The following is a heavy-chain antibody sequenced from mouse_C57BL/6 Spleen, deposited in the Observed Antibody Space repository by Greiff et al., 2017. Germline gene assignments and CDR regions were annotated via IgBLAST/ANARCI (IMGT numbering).Heavy chain of an antibody. J-gene: IGHJ2*01. Sequence: QVQLQQSGAELMKPGASVKLSCKATGYTFTGYWIEWVKQRPGPGLEWIGEILPGSGSTNYNEKFKGKATFTADTSSNTAYMQLSSLTTEDSAIYYCARRGFDYYGSSYFFDYWGQGTTLTVSS. CDR2: ILPGSGST. V-gene: IGHV1-9*01. CDR3: ARRGFDYYGSSYFFDY. D-gene: IGHD1-1*01. CDR1: GYTFTGYW.